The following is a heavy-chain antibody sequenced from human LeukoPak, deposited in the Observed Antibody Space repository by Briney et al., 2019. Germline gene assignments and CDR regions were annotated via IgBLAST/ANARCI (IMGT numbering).Heavy chain of an antibody. D-gene: IGHD3-16*01. J-gene: IGHJ4*02. CDR3: ARLRRSRLTEFDY. Sequence: SETLSLTCTVSGGSISSSSYYWGWIRQPPGKGLEWIGSIYYSGSTNYNPSLKSRVTISVDKSKNQFSLKLSSVTAADTAVYYCARLRRSRLTEFDYWGQGTLVTVSS. CDR1: GGSISSSSYY. CDR2: IYYSGST. V-gene: IGHV4-39*07.